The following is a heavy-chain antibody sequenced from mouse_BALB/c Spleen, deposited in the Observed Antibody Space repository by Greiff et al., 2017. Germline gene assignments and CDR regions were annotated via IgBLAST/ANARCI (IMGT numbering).Heavy chain of an antibody. D-gene: IGHD2-10*02. Sequence: VQLQESGAELMKPGASVKISCKATGYTFSSYWIEWVKQRPGHGLEWIGEILPGSGSTNYNEKFKGKATFTADTSSNTAYMQLSSLTSEDSAVYYCARKGAMYGRAMDYWGQGTSVTVSS. CDR3: ARKGAMYGRAMDY. V-gene: IGHV1-9*01. CDR1: GYTFSSYW. J-gene: IGHJ4*01. CDR2: ILPGSGST.